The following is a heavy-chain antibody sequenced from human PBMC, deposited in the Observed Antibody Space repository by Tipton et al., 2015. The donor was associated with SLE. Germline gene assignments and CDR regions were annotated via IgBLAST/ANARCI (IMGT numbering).Heavy chain of an antibody. D-gene: IGHD3-16*01. CDR1: GGSISSGSYY. CDR2: IYTSGST. V-gene: IGHV4-61*09. Sequence: TLSLTCTVSGGSISSGSYYWSWIRQPAGKGLEWIGYIYTSGSTNYNPSLKSRVTISVDTSKNQFSLKLSSVTAADTAVYYCAREWGDAFDIWGQGTMVTVS. CDR3: AREWGDAFDI. J-gene: IGHJ3*02.